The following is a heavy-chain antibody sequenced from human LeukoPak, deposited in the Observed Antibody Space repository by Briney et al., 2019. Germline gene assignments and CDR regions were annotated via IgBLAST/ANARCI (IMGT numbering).Heavy chain of an antibody. V-gene: IGHV1-2*02. Sequence: SVKVSCKASGYTFTANYIHWVRQAPGQGLEWMGWINPNSGGTNYAQRFQGKVTLTRDTSISTVYMEVSRLRYDDTAVYYCGRAPGIATIEYWGQGTLVTVSS. J-gene: IGHJ4*02. CDR2: INPNSGGT. CDR3: GRAPGIATIEY. D-gene: IGHD6-13*01. CDR1: GYTFTANY.